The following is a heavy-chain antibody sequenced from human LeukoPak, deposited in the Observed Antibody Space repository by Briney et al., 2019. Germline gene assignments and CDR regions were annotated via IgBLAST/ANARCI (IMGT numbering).Heavy chain of an antibody. CDR1: GGSISSSSYY. D-gene: IGHD6-13*01. V-gene: IGHV4-39*07. CDR3: ARADSSSWYGCLDY. Sequence: ASETLSLTCSVSGGSISSSSYYWGWIRQPPGKGLEWIGSMQYSGRTFYNPSLKSRVTISVDTSKNQFSLKLSSVTAADTAVYYCARADSSSWYGCLDYWGQGTLVTVSS. J-gene: IGHJ4*02. CDR2: MQYSGRT.